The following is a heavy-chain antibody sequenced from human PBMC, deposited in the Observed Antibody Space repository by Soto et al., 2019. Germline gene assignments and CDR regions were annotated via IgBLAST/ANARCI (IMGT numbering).Heavy chain of an antibody. J-gene: IGHJ5*02. CDR2: IYYSGST. V-gene: IGHV4-39*01. CDR3: ASPYSGSYYNGRNWFDP. Sequence: SETLSLTCTVSGGSISSSSYYWGWIRQPPGKGLEWIGSIYYSGSTYYNPSLKSRVTISVDTSKNQFSLKLSSVTAADTAVYYCASPYSGSYYNGRNWFDPWGQGTLVTVSS. D-gene: IGHD3-10*01. CDR1: GGSISSSSYY.